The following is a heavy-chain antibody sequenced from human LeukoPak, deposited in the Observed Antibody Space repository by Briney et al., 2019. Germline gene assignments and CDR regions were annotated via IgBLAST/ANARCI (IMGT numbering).Heavy chain of an antibody. D-gene: IGHD6-13*01. CDR3: AREVGYSSSWLDY. J-gene: IGHJ4*02. CDR2: ISSSSSTI. CDR1: GFTLSSYS. Sequence: GGSLRLSCAASGFTLSSYSMNWVRQAPGKGLEWVSYISSSSSTIYYADSVKGRFTISRDNAKNSLYLQMNSLRAEDTAVYYCAREVGYSSSWLDYWGQGTLVTVSS. V-gene: IGHV3-48*01.